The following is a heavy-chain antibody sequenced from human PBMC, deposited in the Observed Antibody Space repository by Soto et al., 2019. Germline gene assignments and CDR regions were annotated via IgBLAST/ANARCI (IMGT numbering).Heavy chain of an antibody. CDR3: TGVPENGDRDRNDY. Sequence: EVQLLESGGGLVQPGGSLRLSCAASGFTFSDHYMDWVRQAPGKRLEWVGRSRHKADDLTTEYAASVKGRFTTSRDESKNSLYLQMNNLKSEDTAVYYCTGVPENGDRDRNDYWGQGTLVTVSS. D-gene: IGHD7-27*01. V-gene: IGHV3-72*01. CDR2: SRHKADDLTT. J-gene: IGHJ4*02. CDR1: GFTFSDHY.